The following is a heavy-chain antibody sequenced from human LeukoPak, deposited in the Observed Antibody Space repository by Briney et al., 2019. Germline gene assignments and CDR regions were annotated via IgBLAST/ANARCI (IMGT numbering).Heavy chain of an antibody. CDR3: ARGGQLLWFGESEDY. V-gene: IGHV3-7*01. CDR1: GFTFSSYW. CDR2: IKQDGSEK. J-gene: IGHJ4*02. Sequence: PGGSRRLSCAASGFTFSSYWMSWVRQAPGKGLEWVANIKQDGSEKYYVDSVKGRFTISRDNAKNSLYLQMNSLRAEDTAVYYCARGGQLLWFGESEDYWGQGTLVTVSS. D-gene: IGHD3-10*01.